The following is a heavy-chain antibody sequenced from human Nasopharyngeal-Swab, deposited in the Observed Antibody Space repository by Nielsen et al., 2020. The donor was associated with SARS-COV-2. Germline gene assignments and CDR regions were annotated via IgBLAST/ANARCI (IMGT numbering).Heavy chain of an antibody. CDR3: ARARITMVRGKEEHDAFDI. Sequence: ASVKVSCKASGYTFNGYYMHWVRQAPGQGLEWMGWINPNSGGTNYAQKFQGWVTMTRDTSISTAYMELSRLRSDDTAVYYCARARITMVRGKEEHDAFDIWGQGTMVTVSS. J-gene: IGHJ3*02. D-gene: IGHD3-10*01. V-gene: IGHV1-2*04. CDR2: INPNSGGT. CDR1: GYTFNGYY.